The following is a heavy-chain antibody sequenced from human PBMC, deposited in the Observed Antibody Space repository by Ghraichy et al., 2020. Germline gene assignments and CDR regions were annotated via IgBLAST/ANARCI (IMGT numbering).Heavy chain of an antibody. D-gene: IGHD1-26*01. V-gene: IGHV4-4*07. CDR1: GGSISSYY. J-gene: IGHJ4*02. Sequence: SQTLSLTCTVSGGSISSYYWSWVRQPAGKGLEWIGHIYTSGSTNSNPTLKRRITMSVDTSKNQFSLKLSSVTAADTAVYYCARDLSGASYFDYWGQGTLVTVSS. CDR2: IYTSGST. CDR3: ARDLSGASYFDY.